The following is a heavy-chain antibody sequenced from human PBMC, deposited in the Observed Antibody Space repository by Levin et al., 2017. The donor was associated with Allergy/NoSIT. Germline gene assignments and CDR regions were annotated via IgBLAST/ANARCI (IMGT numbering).Heavy chain of an antibody. CDR3: ARDPDITGWFGFDY. D-gene: IGHD6-19*01. Sequence: SQTLSLTCAISGDSVSTNTGAWNWIRQSPSRGLEWLGRTYYRSKWYNDHAVSVKSRLTINPDTSRNQFSLHLNSVIPEDTAVYYCARDPDITGWFGFDYWGQGILVTVSS. CDR1: GDSVSTNTGA. V-gene: IGHV6-1*01. J-gene: IGHJ4*02. CDR2: TYYRSKWYN.